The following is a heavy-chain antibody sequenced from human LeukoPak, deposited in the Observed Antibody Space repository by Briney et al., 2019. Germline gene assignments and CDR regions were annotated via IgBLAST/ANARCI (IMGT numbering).Heavy chain of an antibody. CDR1: GYTFTGYY. D-gene: IGHD1-26*01. V-gene: IGHV1-2*02. J-gene: IGHJ3*02. CDR3: ARDRVGAPTGHNDAFDI. CDR2: INPNSGGT. Sequence: ASVKVSCKASGYTFTGYYMHWVRQAPGQGLEWMGWINPNSGGTNYAQKFQGRVTMTRDTSISTAYMELSSLRSEDTAVYYCARDRVGAPTGHNDAFDIWGQGTMVTVSS.